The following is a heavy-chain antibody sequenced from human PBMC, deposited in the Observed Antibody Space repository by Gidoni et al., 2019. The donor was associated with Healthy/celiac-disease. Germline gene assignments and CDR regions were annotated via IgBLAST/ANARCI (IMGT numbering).Heavy chain of an antibody. CDR3: ARGASYDSSGYFYWFDP. V-gene: IGHV5-10-1*03. J-gene: IGHJ5*02. Sequence: EVQLVQSGAEVKKPGESLRISWKGPGYSFTSDWISWVRQMPGKGLEWMGRIDPSDSYTNYSPSFQGHVTISADKSISTAYLQWSSLKASVTAMYYCARGASYDSSGYFYWFDPWGQGTLVTVSS. D-gene: IGHD3-22*01. CDR1: GYSFTSDW. CDR2: IDPSDSYT.